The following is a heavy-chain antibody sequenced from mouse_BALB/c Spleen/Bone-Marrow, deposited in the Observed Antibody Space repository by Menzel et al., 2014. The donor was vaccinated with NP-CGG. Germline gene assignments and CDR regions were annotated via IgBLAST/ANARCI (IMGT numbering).Heavy chain of an antibody. D-gene: IGHD2-1*01. V-gene: IGHV5-12-1*01. Sequence: EVKLVESGGGLVKPGGSLKLSCAASGFAFSSYDMSWVRQTPEKRLEWVAYISSGGGSTYYPDTVKGRFTISRDNAKNTLYLQMSSLKSEDTAMYYCARHGGNYVYYAMDYGGQGTSVTVSS. J-gene: IGHJ4*01. CDR2: ISSGGGST. CDR3: ARHGGNYVYYAMDY. CDR1: GFAFSSYD.